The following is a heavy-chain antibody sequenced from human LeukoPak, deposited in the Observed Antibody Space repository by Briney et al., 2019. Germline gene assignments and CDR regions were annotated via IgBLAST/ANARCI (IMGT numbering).Heavy chain of an antibody. Sequence: PGGSLRLSCAASGFTFSSYAMSWVRQAPGKGLEWVSAISGSGGSTYYADSVKGRFTISRDNSKNTLYLQMNSLGAEDTAVYYCAKERSGRYNWNDGGYWGQGTLVTVSS. CDR2: ISGSGGST. D-gene: IGHD1-20*01. V-gene: IGHV3-23*01. CDR3: AKERSGRYNWNDGGY. CDR1: GFTFSSYA. J-gene: IGHJ4*02.